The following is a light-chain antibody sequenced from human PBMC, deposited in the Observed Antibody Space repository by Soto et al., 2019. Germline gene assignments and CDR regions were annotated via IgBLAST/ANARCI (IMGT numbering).Light chain of an antibody. J-gene: IGLJ2*01. Sequence: SYELTQSPSVSVSPGQTASITCSGDKLGDKYACWYQQKAGQSPVLVIYQDSKRPSGIPERFSGSNSGNTATLTISGTQAMDEADYYCQAWDSSDVVFGGGTKVTVL. V-gene: IGLV3-1*01. CDR1: KLGDKY. CDR3: QAWDSSDVV. CDR2: QDS.